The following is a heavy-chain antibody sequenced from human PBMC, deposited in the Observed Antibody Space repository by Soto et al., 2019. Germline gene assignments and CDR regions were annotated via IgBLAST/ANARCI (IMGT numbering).Heavy chain of an antibody. J-gene: IGHJ4*02. D-gene: IGHD1-20*01. CDR3: ASQPDITGASDY. V-gene: IGHV1-46*03. Sequence: GASVEVSCKASGYTFASYYMHWVRQAPGQGLEWMGIINPSGGSTSYAQKFQGRVTMTRDTSTSTVYMELSSLRSEDTAVYYCASQPDITGASDYWGQGTLVTVSS. CDR2: INPSGGST. CDR1: GYTFASYY.